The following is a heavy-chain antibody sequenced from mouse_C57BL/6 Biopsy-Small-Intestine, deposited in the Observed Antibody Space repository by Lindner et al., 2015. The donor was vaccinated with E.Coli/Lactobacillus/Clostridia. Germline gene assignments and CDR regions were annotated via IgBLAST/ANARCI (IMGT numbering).Heavy chain of an antibody. Sequence: VQLQESGAEVMKPGASVKLSCKATGYTISGSWIEWVKERSGHGLEWIGEILPGSGSTNYNEKFKDKATFTADASSNTAYMQLSSLTTEDSAIYYCARFPYYSDPYAMDYWGQGTSVTVSS. CDR3: ARFPYYSDPYAMDY. D-gene: IGHD2-12*01. V-gene: IGHV1-9*01. CDR1: GYTISGSW. J-gene: IGHJ4*01. CDR2: ILPGSGST.